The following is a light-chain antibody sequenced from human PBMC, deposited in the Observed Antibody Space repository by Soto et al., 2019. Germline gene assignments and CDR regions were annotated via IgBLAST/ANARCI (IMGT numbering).Light chain of an antibody. CDR1: QTVTSNY. Sequence: EIVLTQSPGTLSSSPGERATLSCRASQTVTSNYLAWYQQKPGQAPRLLFFGASIRSTGLPDRFSGGGSGNDFSLTISRLEPEDFAVYYCHQYGSSPGTFGQGTRVEVK. CDR2: GAS. CDR3: HQYGSSPGT. V-gene: IGKV3-20*01. J-gene: IGKJ1*01.